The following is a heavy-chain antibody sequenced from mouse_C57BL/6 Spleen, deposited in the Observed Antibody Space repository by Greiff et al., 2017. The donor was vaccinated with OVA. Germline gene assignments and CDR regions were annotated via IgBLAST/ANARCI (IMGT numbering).Heavy chain of an antibody. V-gene: IGHV5-9-1*02. Sequence: DVMLVESGEGLVKPGGSLKLSCAASGFTFSSYAMSWVRQTPEKRLEWVAYISSGGDYIYYADTVKGRFTISRDNARNTLYLQMSSLKSEDTAMYYCTRAREGYYFDYWGQGTTLTVSS. CDR2: ISSGGDYI. CDR1: GFTFSSYA. CDR3: TRAREGYYFDY. J-gene: IGHJ2*01.